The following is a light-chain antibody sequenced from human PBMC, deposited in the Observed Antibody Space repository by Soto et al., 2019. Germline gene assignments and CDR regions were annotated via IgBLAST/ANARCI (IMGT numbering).Light chain of an antibody. Sequence: EIVMTQSPATLSVSPGERATLSCRASQSVNSNLAWYQQKPGQAPRLLIYGASTRATGIPARFSASGSGTEFTLTISSLQSEDFAVYYCQYYDILVFGFGPGTKVKIK. CDR2: GAS. J-gene: IGKJ3*01. V-gene: IGKV3-15*01. CDR1: QSVNSN. CDR3: QYYDILVFG.